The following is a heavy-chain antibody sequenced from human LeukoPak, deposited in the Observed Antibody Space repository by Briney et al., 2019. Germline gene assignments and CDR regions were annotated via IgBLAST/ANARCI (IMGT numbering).Heavy chain of an antibody. V-gene: IGHV4-39*01. CDR3: ARPADYGDPDDAFDI. CDR1: GGSISSSSYY. J-gene: IGHJ3*02. CDR2: IYYSGST. D-gene: IGHD4-17*01. Sequence: SETLSLTCTVSGGSISSSSYYWGWIRQPPGKGLEWIGSIYYSGSTYYNPSLKSRVTISVDTSKNQFSLKLSSVTAADTAEYYCARPADYGDPDDAFDIWGQGTMVTVSS.